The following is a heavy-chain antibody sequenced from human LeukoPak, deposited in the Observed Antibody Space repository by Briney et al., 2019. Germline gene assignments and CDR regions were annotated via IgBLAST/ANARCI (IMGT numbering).Heavy chain of an antibody. CDR1: GFNFSSYS. CDR2: ISSSSSTI. D-gene: IGHD1-1*01. J-gene: IGHJ4*02. CDR3: ARGSGTSVLDY. Sequence: GGSLRLSCAASGFNFSSYSMNWVRRAPGKGLEWVSYISSSSSTIYYADSVKGRFTISRDNAKNSLYLQMNSLRAEDTAVYYCARGSGTSVLDYWGQGTLVTVSS. V-gene: IGHV3-48*01.